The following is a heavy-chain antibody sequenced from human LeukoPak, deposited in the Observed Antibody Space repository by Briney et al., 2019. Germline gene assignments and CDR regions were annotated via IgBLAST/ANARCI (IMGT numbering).Heavy chain of an antibody. Sequence: GGSLRLSCAASGFTFSSYAMYWVCQAPGKGLEWVSYISSSSSTIYYADSVQGRFTISRDNAKNSLYLLMNSLRAEDTAVYYCARDLDGAVAFDIWGQGTMVTISS. J-gene: IGHJ3*02. CDR2: ISSSSSTI. CDR3: ARDLDGAVAFDI. CDR1: GFTFSSYA. D-gene: IGHD1-1*01. V-gene: IGHV3-48*01.